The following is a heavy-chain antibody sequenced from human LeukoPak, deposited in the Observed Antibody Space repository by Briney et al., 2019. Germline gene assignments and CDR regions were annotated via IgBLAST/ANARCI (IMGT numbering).Heavy chain of an antibody. J-gene: IGHJ4*02. V-gene: IGHV3-48*04. CDR3: ARDEASSGYDFVY. Sequence: PAGTLRLSCAASGFTFSNYNMHWVRQAPGKGLEWVSYITLSSSTIYYADSVKGRFTISRDNAKNSLYLQVNSLRAEDTAVYYCARDEASSGYDFVYWGQGTLVTVSS. CDR2: ITLSSSTI. D-gene: IGHD5-12*01. CDR1: GFTFSNYN.